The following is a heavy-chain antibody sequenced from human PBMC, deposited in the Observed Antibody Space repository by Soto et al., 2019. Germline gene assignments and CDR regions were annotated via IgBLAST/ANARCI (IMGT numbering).Heavy chain of an antibody. CDR2: ISSSSSYI. CDR1: QFTFSGYG. CDR3: AREMDIVVVVAATPPAFDI. V-gene: IGHV3-21*01. Sequence: AVGLLRHCCAASQFTFSGYGTCWVRPNPGKGLDWVSSISSSSSYIYYADSVKGRFTISRDNAKNSLYLQMNSLRAEDTAVYYCAREMDIVVVVAATPPAFDIWGQGKMVTVSS. D-gene: IGHD2-15*01. J-gene: IGHJ3*02.